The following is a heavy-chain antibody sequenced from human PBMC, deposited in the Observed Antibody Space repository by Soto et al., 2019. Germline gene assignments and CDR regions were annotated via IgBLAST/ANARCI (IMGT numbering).Heavy chain of an antibody. CDR1: GGSVSSSNW. V-gene: IGHV4-4*02. CDR2: IFHSGIT. J-gene: IGHJ4*01. CDR3: ARHDGKFFDY. D-gene: IGHD3-22*01. Sequence: QVQLQESGPGLVQPSGTLSLTCAVSGGSVSSSNWWTWVRQPAGEGLEWIGQIFHSGITSYNPSLKSRITISLDKSKNHLSLTLISVTAADTAVYYCARHDGKFFDYWGHGTLVTVSS.